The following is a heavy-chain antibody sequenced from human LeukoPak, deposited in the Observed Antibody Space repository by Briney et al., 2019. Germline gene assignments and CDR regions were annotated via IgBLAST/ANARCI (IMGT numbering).Heavy chain of an antibody. J-gene: IGHJ4*02. D-gene: IGHD3-3*01. V-gene: IGHV7-4-1*02. CDR3: AREDFWSGYSVGY. Sequence: ASVKVSCKASGYTFISYAMNWVRQAPGQGLEWMGWIDTNTGNPTYVQGFTGRFVFSLDTSVTTVYLQISSLKAEDTAVYFCAREDFWSGYSVGYWGQGTLVTVSS. CDR1: GYTFISYA. CDR2: IDTNTGNP.